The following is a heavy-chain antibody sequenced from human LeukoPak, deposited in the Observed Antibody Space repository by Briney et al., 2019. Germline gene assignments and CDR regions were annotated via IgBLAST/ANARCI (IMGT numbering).Heavy chain of an antibody. Sequence: QPGGSLRLSCAASGFTFSSYAMSWVRQSPGKGLEWVSVISGGGGSTYYADSVKGRFTISRDNSKNTLYLQMNSLRADDTAVYYCAKFYDISTGYSDYWGQGTLVTVSS. CDR2: ISGGGGST. J-gene: IGHJ4*02. CDR3: AKFYDISTGYSDY. D-gene: IGHD3-9*01. V-gene: IGHV3-23*01. CDR1: GFTFSSYA.